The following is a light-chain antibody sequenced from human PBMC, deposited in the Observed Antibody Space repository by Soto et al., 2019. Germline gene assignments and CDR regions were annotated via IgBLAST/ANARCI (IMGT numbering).Light chain of an antibody. V-gene: IGLV2-14*01. J-gene: IGLJ1*01. CDR1: SSDVGGYNY. Sequence: QSALTQPASVSGSPGQSITISCTGTSSDVGGYNYVSWYQQQPGKAPKLMIYEVSNRPSGVSNRFSGSKSGNTASLTISGLQAEDEADDYCSSYTSSSIDYVFGTGTKVTVL. CDR2: EVS. CDR3: SSYTSSSIDYV.